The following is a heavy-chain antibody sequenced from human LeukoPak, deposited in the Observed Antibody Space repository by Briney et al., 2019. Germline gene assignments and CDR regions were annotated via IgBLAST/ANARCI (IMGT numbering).Heavy chain of an antibody. CDR1: GDSISSGGYY. CDR2: IYHSGNT. CDR3: ARGATYYYYYYMDV. Sequence: PSQTLSLTCTVSGDSISSGGYYWSWIRQPPGKGLEWIGSIYHSGNTYYNPSLKSRVTISVDTSKNQFSLKLSSVTAADTAVYYCARGATYYYYYYMDVWGKGTTVTISS. J-gene: IGHJ6*03. D-gene: IGHD1-26*01. V-gene: IGHV4-30-2*03.